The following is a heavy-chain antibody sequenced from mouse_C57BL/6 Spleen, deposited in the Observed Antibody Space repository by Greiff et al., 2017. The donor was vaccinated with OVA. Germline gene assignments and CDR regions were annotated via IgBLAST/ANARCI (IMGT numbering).Heavy chain of an antibody. J-gene: IGHJ2*01. D-gene: IGHD1-1*01. Sequence: EVKLMESEGGLVQPGSSMKLSCTASGFTFSDYYMAWVRQVPEKGLEWVANINYDGSSTYYLDSLKSRFIISRDNAKNILYLQMSSLKSEDTATYYCAREEGTTGFDYWGQGTTLTVSS. CDR1: GFTFSDYY. V-gene: IGHV5-16*01. CDR3: AREEGTTGFDY. CDR2: INYDGSST.